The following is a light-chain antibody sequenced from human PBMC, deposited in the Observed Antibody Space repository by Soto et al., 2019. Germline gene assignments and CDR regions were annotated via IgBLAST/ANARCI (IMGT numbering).Light chain of an antibody. Sequence: QAVVTQSPSASASLGASVKLTCTLSSGDSTNAIAWHQQQSETGPRFLMKINYDGTHSKGDGYFDRFSGSSSGAERHLSISRLQSEDEADYYCQSLGTGIQVFGGGTKLTVL. J-gene: IGLJ3*02. CDR1: SGDSTNA. CDR3: QSLGTGIQV. CDR2: INYDGTH. V-gene: IGLV4-69*01.